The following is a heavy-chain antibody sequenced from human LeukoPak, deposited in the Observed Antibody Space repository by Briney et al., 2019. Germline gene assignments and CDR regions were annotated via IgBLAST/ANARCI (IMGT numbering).Heavy chain of an antibody. Sequence: ASVKVSCKASGYTLTSYDINWVRQATGQGLEWRGWMNPNSGNTGYAQKFQGRVTMTRNTSLSTAYMELSSLRSEDTAVYYCARGARYCSSTSCRYYFDYWGQGTLVTVSS. CDR3: ARGARYCSSTSCRYYFDY. CDR2: MNPNSGNT. CDR1: GYTLTSYD. V-gene: IGHV1-8*01. D-gene: IGHD2-2*01. J-gene: IGHJ4*02.